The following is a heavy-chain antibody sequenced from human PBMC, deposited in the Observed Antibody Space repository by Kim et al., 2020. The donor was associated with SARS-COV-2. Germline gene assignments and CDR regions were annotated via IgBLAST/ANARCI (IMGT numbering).Heavy chain of an antibody. J-gene: IGHJ4*02. D-gene: IGHD2-15*01. CDR3: ARSSVVAAMRTFDY. V-gene: IGHV4-34*01. Sequence: TPSLKSRVTISVDTSKNQFSLKLSSVTAADTAVYYCARSSVVAAMRTFDYWGQGTLVTVSS.